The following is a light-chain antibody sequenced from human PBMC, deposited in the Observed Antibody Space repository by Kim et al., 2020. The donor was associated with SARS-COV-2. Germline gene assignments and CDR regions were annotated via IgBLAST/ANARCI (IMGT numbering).Light chain of an antibody. CDR1: QSISTY. CDR3: QQIHPAPLLT. CDR2: AAS. V-gene: IGKV1-39*01. J-gene: IGKJ4*01. Sequence: DIQMTQSPSSLAASVGDRVTIACRASQSISTYLNWYQQKSGKAPKLLIYAASRLQTGVPSRFSGSGSGTDFTLTISSLQPEDFAAYYCQQIHPAPLLTFGGRTKVDIK.